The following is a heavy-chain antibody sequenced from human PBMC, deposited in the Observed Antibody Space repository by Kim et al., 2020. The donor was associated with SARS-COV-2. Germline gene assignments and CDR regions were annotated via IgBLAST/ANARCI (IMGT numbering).Heavy chain of an antibody. V-gene: IGHV4-59*08. CDR1: GGSISNSF. Sequence: SETLSLTCTVSGGSISNSFWSWIRQPPGKGLEWIAYIYNSGTTNYNPSLKSRVTISMDTSKNQFSLKLSSVTAADTAVYYCVRHVECTAGTCNSHDAFESWGQGTMVTVSS. CDR3: VRHVECTAGTCNSHDAFES. D-gene: IGHD2-15*01. CDR2: IYNSGTT. J-gene: IGHJ3*02.